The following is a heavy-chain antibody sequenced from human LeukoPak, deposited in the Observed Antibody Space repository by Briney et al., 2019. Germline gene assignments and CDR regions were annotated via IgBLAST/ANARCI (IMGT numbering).Heavy chain of an antibody. CDR2: IYYSGST. V-gene: IGHV4-61*01. CDR1: GGSVSSGSYY. D-gene: IGHD4-11*01. J-gene: IGHJ5*02. CDR3: AAAYSNYPGWFDP. Sequence: SETLSLTCTVSGGSVSSGSYYWSWIRQPPGKGLEWIGYIYYSGSTNYNPSLKSRVTISVDTSKSQFSLKLSSVTAADTAVYYCAAAYSNYPGWFDPWGQGTLVTVSS.